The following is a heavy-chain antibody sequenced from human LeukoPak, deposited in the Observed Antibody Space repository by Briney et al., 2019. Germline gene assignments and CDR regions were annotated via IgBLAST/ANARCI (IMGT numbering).Heavy chain of an antibody. D-gene: IGHD6-13*01. J-gene: IGHJ6*03. V-gene: IGHV1-46*01. CDR2: INPSGGST. CDR3: ASSRYRIAAAGTQTGDYYYYYMDV. CDR1: GHSLTSYS. Sequence: GASVKVSCKAFGHSLTSYSMHWVRQAPGQGLEWMGIINPSGGSTSYAQKFQGRVTITADESTSTAYMELSSLRSEDTAVYYCASSRYRIAAAGTQTGDYYYYYMDVWGKGTTVTISS.